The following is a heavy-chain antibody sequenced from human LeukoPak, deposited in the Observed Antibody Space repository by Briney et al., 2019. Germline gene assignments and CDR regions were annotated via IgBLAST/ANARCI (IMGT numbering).Heavy chain of an antibody. CDR3: AKVALFSGYYPPFDY. D-gene: IGHD3-22*01. V-gene: IGHV3-30*18. CDR2: ISYDGSNE. CDR1: GFTFSIYA. Sequence: GRSLRLSCAASGFTFSIYAMHWVRQAPGKGLEWVAVISYDGSNEYYADSVKGRFTISRDNSKNTLFLQMNSLRPEDTAVYHCAKVALFSGYYPPFDYWGQGTLVTVSS. J-gene: IGHJ4*02.